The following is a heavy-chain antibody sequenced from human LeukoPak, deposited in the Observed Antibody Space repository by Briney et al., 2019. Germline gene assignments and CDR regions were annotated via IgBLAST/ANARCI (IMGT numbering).Heavy chain of an antibody. CDR3: ARGQTTVTYLDDRDY. D-gene: IGHD4-17*01. V-gene: IGHV3-21*01. J-gene: IGHJ4*02. CDR1: GFTFSSYS. Sequence: GGSLRLSCAASGFTFSSYSMNWVRQAPGKGLEWVSSISSSSSYIYYADSVRGRFTISRDNAKNSLYLQMNSLRAEDTAVCYCARGQTTVTYLDDRDYWGQGTLVTVSS. CDR2: ISSSSSYI.